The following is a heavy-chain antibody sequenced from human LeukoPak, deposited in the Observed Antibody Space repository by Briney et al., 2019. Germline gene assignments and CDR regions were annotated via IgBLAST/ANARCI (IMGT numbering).Heavy chain of an antibody. CDR2: IRTKSNYYAT. J-gene: IGHJ4*02. D-gene: IGHD2-21*02. CDR1: GFIFSGSA. CDR3: VRKNHCPGDCPPSFDS. V-gene: IGHV3-73*01. Sequence: PGGSLRLSCTASGFIFSGSAMHWVRQASGKGLEWVGRIRTKSNYYATAYAESVKGRFTVSRDDSKNTAYLQMNSLKIEDTAVYYCVRKNHCPGDCPPSFDSWGQGTLVTVSS.